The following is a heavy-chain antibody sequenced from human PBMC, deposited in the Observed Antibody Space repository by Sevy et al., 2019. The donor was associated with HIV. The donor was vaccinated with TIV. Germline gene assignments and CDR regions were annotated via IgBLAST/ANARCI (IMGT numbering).Heavy chain of an antibody. Sequence: GSLRLSCAASGFTFIKAWMNWVRQAPGKGLEWVGRIKSKTDGGTTDYAAPVKGRFTLSRDDSENTLYLQMNTLKTEDTAVYYCTTATPPGYNRGWYRTEYFQHWGQGTLVTVSS. J-gene: IGHJ1*01. V-gene: IGHV3-15*07. D-gene: IGHD6-19*01. CDR2: IKSKTDGGTT. CDR1: GFTFIKAW. CDR3: TTATPPGYNRGWYRTEYFQH.